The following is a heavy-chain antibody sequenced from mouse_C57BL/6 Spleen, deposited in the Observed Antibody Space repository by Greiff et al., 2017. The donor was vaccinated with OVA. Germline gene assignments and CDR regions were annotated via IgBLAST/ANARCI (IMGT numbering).Heavy chain of an antibody. CDR3: ARRDGYYPFAY. V-gene: IGHV5-9*01. CDR2: ISGGGGNT. J-gene: IGHJ3*01. CDR1: GFTFSSYT. D-gene: IGHD2-3*01. Sequence: DVMLVESGGGLVKPGGSLKLSCAASGFTFSSYTMSWVRQTPEKRLEWVATISGGGGNTYYPDSVKGRFTISRDNAKNTLYLQMSSLRSEDTALYYCARRDGYYPFAYWGQGTLVTVSA.